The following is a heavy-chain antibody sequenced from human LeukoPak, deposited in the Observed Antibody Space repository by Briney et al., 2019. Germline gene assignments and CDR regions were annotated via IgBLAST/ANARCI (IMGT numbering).Heavy chain of an antibody. J-gene: IGHJ4*02. Sequence: AGSLSLSCAASGFSFRSYAMSWVRQAPGKGLEWVSVVGGSGGDTYYEDSVKGWFIISRDNSKNTVYLQMSSLRAEDTAVYYCARARNTFGGVIVVDYWGQGTLVTVSS. CDR2: VGGSGGDT. CDR3: ARARNTFGGVIVVDY. D-gene: IGHD3-16*02. V-gene: IGHV3-23*01. CDR1: GFSFRSYA.